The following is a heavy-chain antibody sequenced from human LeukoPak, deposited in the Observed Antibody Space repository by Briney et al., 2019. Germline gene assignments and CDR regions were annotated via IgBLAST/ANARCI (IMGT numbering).Heavy chain of an antibody. CDR3: ARERTRPFSITSFSWFDP. J-gene: IGHJ5*02. Sequence: SETLSLTCAVSGGSISSGGYSWSWIRQPPGKGLEWIGYIYHSGSTYYNSSLKSRVTISVDTSKNQFSLRLTSVTAADTAVYYCARERTRPFSITSFSWFDPWGQGTLVTVSS. CDR1: GGSISSGGYS. V-gene: IGHV4-30-2*01. D-gene: IGHD2-2*01. CDR2: IYHSGST.